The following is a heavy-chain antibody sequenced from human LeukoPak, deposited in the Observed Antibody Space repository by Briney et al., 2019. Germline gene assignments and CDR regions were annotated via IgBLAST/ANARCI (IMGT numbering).Heavy chain of an antibody. CDR2: INPNSGGT. Sequence: ASVKVSCKASGYTFTGYYMHWVRQAPGQGLEWMGWINPNSGGTNYAQKFQGRVIMTRDTSISTAYMELSRLRSDDTAVYYCATGITMIGGADHAFDIWGQGTMVTVSS. D-gene: IGHD3-22*01. V-gene: IGHV1-2*02. CDR1: GYTFTGYY. CDR3: ATGITMIGGADHAFDI. J-gene: IGHJ3*02.